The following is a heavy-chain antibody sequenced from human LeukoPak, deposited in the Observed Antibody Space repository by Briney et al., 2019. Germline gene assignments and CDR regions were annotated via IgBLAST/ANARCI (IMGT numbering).Heavy chain of an antibody. Sequence: SVKVSCKASGGTFSSYAISWVRQAPGQGLEWMGRIIPIFGTANYAQKFQGRVTITADKSTSTAYMELSSLRSEDTAVYYCASPDGYNKPFDYWGQGTLVTVSS. D-gene: IGHD5-24*01. CDR2: IIPIFGTA. CDR1: GGTFSSYA. J-gene: IGHJ4*02. CDR3: ASPDGYNKPFDY. V-gene: IGHV1-69*06.